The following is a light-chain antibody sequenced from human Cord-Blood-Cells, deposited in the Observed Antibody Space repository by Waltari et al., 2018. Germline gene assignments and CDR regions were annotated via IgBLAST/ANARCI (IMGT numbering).Light chain of an antibody. CDR3: QQYNNWPPFT. Sequence: EIVMTQSPATLSVSQGERAPLSCRASQSVSSNLAWYQHKPGQAPRLLIYGASTRATGIPARFSGIGSGTEFTLTISSLQSEDFAVYYCQQYNNWPPFTFGPGTKVDIK. V-gene: IGKV3-15*01. J-gene: IGKJ3*01. CDR1: QSVSSN. CDR2: GAS.